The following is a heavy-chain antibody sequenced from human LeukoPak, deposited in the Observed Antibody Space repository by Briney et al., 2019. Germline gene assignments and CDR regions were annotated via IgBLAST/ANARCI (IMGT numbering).Heavy chain of an antibody. V-gene: IGHV1-2*02. J-gene: IGHJ6*02. CDR3: ARALIAAAGEYYYYGMDV. D-gene: IGHD6-13*01. Sequence: ASVKVSCKASGYTFTGYYMHWVRQAPGQGLEWMGWINPNSGGTNYAQKFQGRVTMTRDTSISTAYMELNRLRSDDTAVYYCARALIAAAGEYYYYGMDVWGQGTTVTVSS. CDR1: GYTFTGYY. CDR2: INPNSGGT.